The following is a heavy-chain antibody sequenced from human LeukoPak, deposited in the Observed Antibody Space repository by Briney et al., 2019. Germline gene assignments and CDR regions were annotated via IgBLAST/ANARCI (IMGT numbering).Heavy chain of an antibody. CDR2: INTNTGNP. J-gene: IGHJ6*02. V-gene: IGHV7-4-1*02. Sequence: GASVKVSCKASGYTFTSYAMNWVRQAPGQGLEWMGWINTNTGNPTYVQGFTGRFVFSLDTSVSTAYLQISSLKAEDTSVYYCARDRIRSDFWSGYRTSTTPTYYGMDVWGQGTTVTVSS. D-gene: IGHD3-3*01. CDR1: GYTFTSYA. CDR3: ARDRIRSDFWSGYRTSTTPTYYGMDV.